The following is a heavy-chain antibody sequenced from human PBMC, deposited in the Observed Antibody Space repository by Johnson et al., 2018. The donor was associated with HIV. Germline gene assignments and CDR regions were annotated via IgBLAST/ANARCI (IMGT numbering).Heavy chain of an antibody. D-gene: IGHD3-22*01. CDR2: IKQDGSEK. V-gene: IGHV3-7*03. Sequence: VQLVESGGGLVQSGGSLRLSCAASGFTFSSYWMSWVRQAPGKGLEWVANIKQDGSEKYYVASVKGRFTISRDNAKNSLYLQMDNLRTAATAVYYCARDGVYSSPHDAFDIWGQGTMVTVSS. CDR3: ARDGVYSSPHDAFDI. J-gene: IGHJ3*02. CDR1: GFTFSSYW.